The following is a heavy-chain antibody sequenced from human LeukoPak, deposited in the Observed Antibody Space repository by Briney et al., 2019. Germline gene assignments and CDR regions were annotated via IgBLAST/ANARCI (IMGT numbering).Heavy chain of an antibody. CDR2: ISGSGGST. V-gene: IGHV3-23*01. J-gene: IGHJ3*02. CDR1: GFTFSSYS. Sequence: GGSLRLSCAASGFTFSSYSMNWVRQAPGKGLEWVSAISGSGGSTYYADSVKGRFTISRDNSKNTLYLQMNSLRAEDTAVYYCASDPTIVVVVNGFDAFDIWGQGTMVTVSS. D-gene: IGHD2-15*01. CDR3: ASDPTIVVVVNGFDAFDI.